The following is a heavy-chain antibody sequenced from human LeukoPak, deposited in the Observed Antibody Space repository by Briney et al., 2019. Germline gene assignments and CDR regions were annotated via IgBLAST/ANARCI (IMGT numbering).Heavy chain of an antibody. CDR2: INPNSGGT. CDR3: ARDPIAAAPIDY. CDR1: GYTFTGYY. Sequence: ASVKVSCKASGYTFTGYYMHWVRQAPGQGLEWMGWINPNSGGTNYAQKFQGRVTMTRDTSISTAYMELSRLRSDVTAVYYCARDPIAAAPIDYWGQGTLVTVSS. D-gene: IGHD6-25*01. V-gene: IGHV1-2*02. J-gene: IGHJ4*02.